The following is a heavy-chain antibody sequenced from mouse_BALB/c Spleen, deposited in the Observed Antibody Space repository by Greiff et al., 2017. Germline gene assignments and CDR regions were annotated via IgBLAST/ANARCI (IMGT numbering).Heavy chain of an antibody. CDR2: INPSNGRT. J-gene: IGHJ2*01. D-gene: IGHD2-4*01. V-gene: IGHV1S81*02. Sequence: VQLQQPGAELVKPGASVKLSCKASGYTFTSYWMHWVKQRPGQGLEWIGEINPSNGRTNYNEKFKSKATLTVDKSSSTAYMQLSSLTSEDSAVYYCARRVYDYNYFDYWGQGTTLTVSS. CDR3: ARRVYDYNYFDY. CDR1: GYTFTSYW.